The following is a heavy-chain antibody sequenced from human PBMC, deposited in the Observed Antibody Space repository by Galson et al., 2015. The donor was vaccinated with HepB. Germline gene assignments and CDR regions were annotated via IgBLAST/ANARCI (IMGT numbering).Heavy chain of an antibody. Sequence: TLSLTCTVSGASISSGDYYWIWIRQSAGKGLEWMGYISPSGGTHYNPSLRSRLTMSLDTSNNQFSLKLTSVTAADTAVYYCAREVRGCSNALCHDFYDYWGQGILVTVSS. CDR3: AREVRGCSNALCHDFYDY. J-gene: IGHJ4*02. CDR2: ISPSGGT. D-gene: IGHD3/OR15-3a*01. CDR1: GASISSGDYY. V-gene: IGHV4-30-4*01.